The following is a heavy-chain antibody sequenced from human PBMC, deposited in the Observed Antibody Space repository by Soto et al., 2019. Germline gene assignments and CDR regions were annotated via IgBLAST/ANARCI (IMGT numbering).Heavy chain of an antibody. CDR3: ARLYNDNWYFDY. CDR2: IYYSGTT. J-gene: IGHJ4*02. V-gene: IGHV4-39*01. Sequence: QLQLQESGPGLLKPSETLSLTCTVSGGSISISTYYWGWIRQPPGKGLEWIGNIYYSGTTYYYPSLKSRVTISVDTSNNPFSLKLTSVTAADTAVYYCARLYNDNWYFDYWGQGTLVTVSS. CDR1: GGSISISTYY. D-gene: IGHD1-1*01.